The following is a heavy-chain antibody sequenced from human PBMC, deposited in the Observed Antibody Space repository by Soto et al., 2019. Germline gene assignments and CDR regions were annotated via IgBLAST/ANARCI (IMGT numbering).Heavy chain of an antibody. J-gene: IGHJ4*02. Sequence: QVQLQQWGAGLLKPSETLSLTCAVYGGSFSDYYWSWIRQPPGRGLEWIGEINPSGSTNYNPSLQSRVTISAGTSKNQFSLKLSSVTAADTAVYYCARSIAPRGVEDYWGQGTLVTVSS. V-gene: IGHV4-34*01. CDR2: INPSGST. CDR3: ARSIAPRGVEDY. CDR1: GGSFSDYY. D-gene: IGHD6-6*01.